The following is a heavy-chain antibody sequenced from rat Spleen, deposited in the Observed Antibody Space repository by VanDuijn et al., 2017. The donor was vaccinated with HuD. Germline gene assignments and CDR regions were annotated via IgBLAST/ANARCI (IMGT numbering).Heavy chain of an antibody. CDR2: ITNTGGSI. CDR1: GFTFSNYD. D-gene: IGHD3-4*01. CDR3: TREETLYWYFDF. J-gene: IGHJ1*01. Sequence: EVQLVESGGGLVQPGRSLKLSCAASGFTFSNYDMAWIRQAPGKGLEWVASITNTGGSIYYPDSVKGRFTISRDSTKTTLYLQMNSLRSEDTATYYCTREETLYWYFDFWGPGTMVTVSS. V-gene: IGHV5-31*01.